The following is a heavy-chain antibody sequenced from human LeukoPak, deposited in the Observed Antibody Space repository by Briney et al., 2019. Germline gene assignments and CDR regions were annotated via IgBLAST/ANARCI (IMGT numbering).Heavy chain of an antibody. CDR3: TRDHRYTYGQDL. CDR1: GFMFNTYW. V-gene: IGHV3-7*01. CDR2: IRQDGSER. D-gene: IGHD5-18*01. J-gene: IGHJ4*02. Sequence: GGSLRLSCAASGFMFNTYWMSWVRQAPGKGLEWVANIRQDGSERNYVDSVKGRFTISRDNANKSLYLQMSSLRVEDTAVYYCTRDHRYTYGQDLWGQGALVTVSS.